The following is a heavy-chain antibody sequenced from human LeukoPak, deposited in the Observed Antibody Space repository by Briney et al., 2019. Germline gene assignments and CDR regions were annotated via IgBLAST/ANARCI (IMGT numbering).Heavy chain of an antibody. CDR1: GFTFSSYG. D-gene: IGHD6-19*01. Sequence: GGSLRLSCAASGFTFSSYGMHWVRQAPGKGLEWVAVIWYDGSNKYYADSVKGRFTISRDNSKNTLYLQMNSLRAEDTAVYYCARAQPPRIAVAQGSFDIWGQGTMVTVSS. CDR2: IWYDGSNK. V-gene: IGHV3-33*01. J-gene: IGHJ3*02. CDR3: ARAQPPRIAVAQGSFDI.